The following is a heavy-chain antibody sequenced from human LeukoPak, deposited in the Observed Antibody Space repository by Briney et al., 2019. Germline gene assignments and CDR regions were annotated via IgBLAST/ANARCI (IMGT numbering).Heavy chain of an antibody. CDR1: GFTFSSYA. Sequence: PGRSLRLSCAASGFTFSSYAMHWVRQAPGKGLEWVAVISYDGSNKYYADSVKGRFTISRDNSKNTLYLQMNSLRAEDTAVYYCAKGIAARPEYYFDYWGQGTLVTVSS. J-gene: IGHJ4*02. CDR2: ISYDGSNK. V-gene: IGHV3-30-3*01. D-gene: IGHD6-6*01. CDR3: AKGIAARPEYYFDY.